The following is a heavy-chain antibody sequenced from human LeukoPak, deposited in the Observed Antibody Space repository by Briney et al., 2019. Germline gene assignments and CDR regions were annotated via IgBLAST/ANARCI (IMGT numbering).Heavy chain of an antibody. CDR3: ARTLTMLRDNWFDP. Sequence: SETLSLTCSVSGGSICSYYWRWIRQPPGEGVEWIGYIYYSGSTNYHPSLKSRVTISVDTSKNQFSLKLSSVTAADTAVYYCARTLTMLRDNWFDPWGQGTLVTASS. J-gene: IGHJ5*02. D-gene: IGHD3-10*01. CDR2: IYYSGST. V-gene: IGHV4-59*08. CDR1: GGSICSYY.